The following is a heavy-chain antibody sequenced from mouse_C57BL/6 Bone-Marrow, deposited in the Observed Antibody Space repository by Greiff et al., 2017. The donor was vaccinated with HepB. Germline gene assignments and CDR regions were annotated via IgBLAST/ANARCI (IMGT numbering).Heavy chain of an antibody. D-gene: IGHD1-1*01. V-gene: IGHV3-8*01. CDR3: ARDVLRGYFDV. CDR2: ISYSGST. CDR1: GYSITSDY. J-gene: IGHJ1*03. Sequence: EVQLQESGPGLAKPSQTLSLTCSVTGYSITSDYRNWIRKFPGNKLEYMGYISYSGSTYYNPSLKSRISITRDTSKNQYYLQLNSVTTEDTATYYCARDVLRGYFDVWGTGTTVTVSS.